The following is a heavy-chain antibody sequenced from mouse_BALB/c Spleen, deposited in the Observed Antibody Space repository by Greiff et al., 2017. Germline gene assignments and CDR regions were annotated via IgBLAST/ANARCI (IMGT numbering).Heavy chain of an antibody. CDR2: ISDGGSYT. CDR1: GFTFSDYY. CDR3: ARVDYYGSSPYAMDY. V-gene: IGHV5-4*02. J-gene: IGHJ4*01. D-gene: IGHD1-1*01. Sequence: DVMLVESGGGLVKPGGSLKLSCAASGFTFSDYYMYWVRQTPEKRLEWVATISDGGSYTYYPDSVKGRFTISRDNAKNNLYLQMSSLKSEDTAMYYCARVDYYGSSPYAMDYWGQGTSVTVSS.